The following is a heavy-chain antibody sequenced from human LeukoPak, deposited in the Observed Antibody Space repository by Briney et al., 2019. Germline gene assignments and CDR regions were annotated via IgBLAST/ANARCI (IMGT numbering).Heavy chain of an antibody. CDR1: GISFSSHW. D-gene: IGHD6-13*01. CDR2: ISRDGGST. Sequence: PGGSLRLACAASGISFSSHWMHWVRQAPGKGLVWVAHISRDGGSTTYADSVKGRFTISRDNAKNTLYLQMNSLRAEDTAVYYCLRYIYTGTNWYMGQGWFDPWGQGTLVTVSS. CDR3: LRYIYTGTNWYMGQGWFDP. V-gene: IGHV3-74*01. J-gene: IGHJ5*02.